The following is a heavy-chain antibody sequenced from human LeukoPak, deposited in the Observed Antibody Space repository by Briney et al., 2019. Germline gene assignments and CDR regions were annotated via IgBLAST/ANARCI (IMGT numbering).Heavy chain of an antibody. CDR3: ARDGFVRGSDGYYYYMDV. V-gene: IGHV4-59*01. CDR1: GGSISSYY. Sequence: PSETLSLTCTFSGGSISSYYWSWIRQPPGKGLEWIGYIYYSGSTNYNPSLKSRVTISVDTSKNQFSLKLSSVTAADTAVYYCARDGFVRGSDGYYYYMDVWGKGTTVTVSS. J-gene: IGHJ6*03. D-gene: IGHD1-26*01. CDR2: IYYSGST.